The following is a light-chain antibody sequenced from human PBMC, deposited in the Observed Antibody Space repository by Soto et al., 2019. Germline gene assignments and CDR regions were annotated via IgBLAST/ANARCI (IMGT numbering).Light chain of an antibody. Sequence: DVVMTQSPLSLPVTPGEPASISCRSSQSLLHSNGYNYLDWYLQKPGQSPQLLIYAGSNRASGVPDRLSGSGSATDVTLKISRAEAGDVGTYYCMHAVQTPRTFGRGTKLEIK. V-gene: IGKV2-28*01. CDR2: AGS. CDR1: QSLLHSNGYNY. J-gene: IGKJ2*01. CDR3: MHAVQTPRT.